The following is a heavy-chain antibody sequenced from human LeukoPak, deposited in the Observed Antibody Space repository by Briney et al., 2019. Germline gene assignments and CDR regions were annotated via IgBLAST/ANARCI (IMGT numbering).Heavy chain of an antibody. CDR3: ARDCGTNGVCPEEVDY. V-gene: IGHV1-18*01. Sequence: GASVKVSCKASGYTFTSYGISWVRQAPGQGLEWMGWFSAYNGNTNYAQKLQGRVTMTTDTSTSTAYMELRSLRSDDTAVYYCARDCGTNGVCPEEVDYWGQGTLVTVSS. J-gene: IGHJ4*02. CDR2: FSAYNGNT. CDR1: GYTFTSYG. D-gene: IGHD2-8*01.